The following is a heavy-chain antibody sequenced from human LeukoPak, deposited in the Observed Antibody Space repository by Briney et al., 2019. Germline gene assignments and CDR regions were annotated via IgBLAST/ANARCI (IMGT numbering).Heavy chain of an antibody. V-gene: IGHV3-23*01. CDR1: GFTFSSYA. Sequence: GGSLRPSCTASGFTFSSYAMSWVRQAPGKGLEWVSTIRGSGGTTYYADSVKGRFTISRDNSKNTLYLQMNSLRAEDTAVYYCARSTSSEYDIYHFDYWGQGTLVTVSS. D-gene: IGHD3-9*01. CDR3: ARSTSSEYDIYHFDY. CDR2: IRGSGGTT. J-gene: IGHJ4*02.